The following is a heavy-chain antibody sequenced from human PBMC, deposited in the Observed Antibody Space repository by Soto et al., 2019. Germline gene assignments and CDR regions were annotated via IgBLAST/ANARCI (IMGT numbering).Heavy chain of an antibody. CDR3: ARFSGGSYNTYYFYYGVDV. V-gene: IGHV1-18*04. Sequence: ASVKVACKASSYTFTSYGISWLRQAPGQRLDCMGWISAYNGKTKYSQDLQGRDTMTTETSTSTAYMELRRLRSDDTAMYYCARFSGGSYNTYYFYYGVDVWGQGTTVTVYS. D-gene: IGHD2-15*01. CDR1: SYTFTSYG. J-gene: IGHJ6*02. CDR2: ISAYNGKT.